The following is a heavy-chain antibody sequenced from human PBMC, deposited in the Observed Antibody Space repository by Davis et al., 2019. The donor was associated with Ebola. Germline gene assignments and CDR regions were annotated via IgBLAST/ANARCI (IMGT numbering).Heavy chain of an antibody. CDR2: ISYDGSNK. CDR1: GFTFSSYA. D-gene: IGHD5-24*01. V-gene: IGHV3-30-3*01. Sequence: PGGSLRLSCAASGFTFSSYAMHWVRQAPGKGLEWVAVISYDGSNKYYADSVKGRFTISRDNSKNTLYLQMNSLRAEDTAVYYCARALMATADYWGQGTLVTVSS. J-gene: IGHJ4*02. CDR3: ARALMATADY.